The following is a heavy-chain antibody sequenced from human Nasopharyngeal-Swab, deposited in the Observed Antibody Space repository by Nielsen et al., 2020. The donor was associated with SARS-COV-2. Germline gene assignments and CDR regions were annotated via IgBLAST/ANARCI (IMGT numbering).Heavy chain of an antibody. CDR1: GGSFSGYY. CDR3: ARIQLWLSYYYYSGMDV. CDR2: INHSGST. V-gene: IGHV4-34*01. D-gene: IGHD5-18*01. J-gene: IGHJ6*02. Sequence: SETLSLTCTVYGGSFSGYYWSWIRQPPRKGLEWIGEINHSGSTNYNPSLKSRVTISVDTSKNQFSLKLSSVTAADTAVYYCARIQLWLSYYYYSGMDVWGQGTTVTVSS.